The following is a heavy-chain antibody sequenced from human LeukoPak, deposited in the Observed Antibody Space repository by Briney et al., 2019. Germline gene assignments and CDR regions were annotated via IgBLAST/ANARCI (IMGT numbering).Heavy chain of an antibody. CDR1: GYTFTSYG. J-gene: IGHJ6*04. V-gene: IGHV1-18*04. D-gene: IGHD5-18*01. Sequence: ASVKVSCKASGYTFTSYGISWVRQAPGQGLEWMGWISAYNGNTNYAQKLQGRVTMTTDTSTSTAYMELRSLRSDDTAVYYCARLQTPGYSYGSLYYYYGMDVWGKGTTVTVPS. CDR2: ISAYNGNT. CDR3: ARLQTPGYSYGSLYYYYGMDV.